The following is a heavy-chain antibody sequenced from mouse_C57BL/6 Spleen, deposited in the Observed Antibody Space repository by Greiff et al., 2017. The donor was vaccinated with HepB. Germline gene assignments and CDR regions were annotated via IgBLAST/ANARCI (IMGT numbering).Heavy chain of an antibody. Sequence: QVQLQQPGTELVKPGASVKLSCKASGYTFTSYWMHWVKQRPGQGLEWIGNINPSNGGTNYNEKFKSKATLTVDKYSSTAYMQLSSLTSEDSAVYYCARSDYYGSSLYYAMDYWGQGTSVTVSS. D-gene: IGHD1-1*01. V-gene: IGHV1-53*01. J-gene: IGHJ4*01. CDR2: INPSNGGT. CDR1: GYTFTSYW. CDR3: ARSDYYGSSLYYAMDY.